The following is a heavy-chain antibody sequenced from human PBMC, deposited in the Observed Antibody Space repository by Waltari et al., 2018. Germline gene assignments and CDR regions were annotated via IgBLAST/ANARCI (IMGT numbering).Heavy chain of an antibody. CDR3: ARRGSGWKTPQYYYAMDV. J-gene: IGHJ6*02. D-gene: IGHD6-25*01. Sequence: EEQLVQSGAEVKKPGESLKISCKGSGFTFNSYWIAWVRQLPGQGLEWMGIIYTGDSDIIYSPSFEGQVSISVDKSINTAYLQWRSLKASDTGIYYCARRGSGWKTPQYYYAMDVWGQGTTVTVSS. CDR2: IYTGDSDI. V-gene: IGHV5-51*03. CDR1: GFTFNSYW.